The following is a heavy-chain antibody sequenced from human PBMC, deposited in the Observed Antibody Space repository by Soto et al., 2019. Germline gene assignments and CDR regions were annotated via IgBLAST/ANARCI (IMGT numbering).Heavy chain of an antibody. V-gene: IGHV3-53*01. CDR2: LYTEGTT. Sequence: GGSLRLSCVASGLTVSHNYMAWVRQAPEMGLEWVSILYTEGTTYYADSVKGRFTISRDNAKKSLYLQMNSLRAEDTAVYYCVRFGGAAAGPGDYWGQGTLVTVSS. D-gene: IGHD6-13*01. J-gene: IGHJ4*02. CDR3: VRFGGAAAGPGDY. CDR1: GLTVSHNY.